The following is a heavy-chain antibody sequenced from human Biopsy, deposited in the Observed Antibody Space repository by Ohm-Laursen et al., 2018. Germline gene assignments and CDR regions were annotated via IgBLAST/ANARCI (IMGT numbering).Heavy chain of an antibody. J-gene: IGHJ4*02. CDR2: IQKDENGK. Sequence: SLRLSCAASGFSFSTYWMTWVRQAPGKGLEWVANIQKDENGKYYVDSVKGRFTISRDNDKNSLSLQMTNLRAEDTAVYYCARGSHYYDGSGFYSFDNWGQGTLVTVSS. CDR3: ARGSHYYDGSGFYSFDN. CDR1: GFSFSTYW. D-gene: IGHD3-22*01. V-gene: IGHV3-7*04.